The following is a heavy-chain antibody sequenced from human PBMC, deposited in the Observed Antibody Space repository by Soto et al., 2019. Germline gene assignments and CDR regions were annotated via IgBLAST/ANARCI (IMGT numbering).Heavy chain of an antibody. Sequence: EVQLVQSGAEVKKPGESLKISCKGSGYSFTSYWIGWVRQMPGKGLEWMGIIYPGDSDTRYSPSFQGQVTISADKSISTAYLQWSSLKASDTAMYYCARQAVTCSSTSCYDNLWWFDPWGQGTLVTVSS. CDR1: GYSFTSYW. V-gene: IGHV5-51*01. CDR3: ARQAVTCSSTSCYDNLWWFDP. J-gene: IGHJ5*02. D-gene: IGHD2-2*01. CDR2: IYPGDSDT.